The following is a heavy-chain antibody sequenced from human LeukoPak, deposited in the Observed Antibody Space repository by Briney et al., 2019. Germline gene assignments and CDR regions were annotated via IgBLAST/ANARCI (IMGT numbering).Heavy chain of an antibody. Sequence: SETLSLTCAVYGGSFSGYYWNWIRQPPGKGLEWIGEINHSGSTNYNPSLKSRVTISVDTSKNQFSLKLSSVTAADTAVYYCARDPAVSSGWSGNWFDPWGQGTLVTVSS. J-gene: IGHJ5*02. D-gene: IGHD6-19*01. CDR1: GGSFSGYY. V-gene: IGHV4-34*01. CDR3: ARDPAVSSGWSGNWFDP. CDR2: INHSGST.